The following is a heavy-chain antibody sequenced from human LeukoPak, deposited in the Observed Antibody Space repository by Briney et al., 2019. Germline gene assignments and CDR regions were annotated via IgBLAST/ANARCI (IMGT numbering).Heavy chain of an antibody. V-gene: IGHV3-23*01. D-gene: IGHD6-19*01. CDR1: GFAFSSYA. Sequence: PGGSLRLSCAASGFAFSSYAMSWVPQAPGKGLEWVSAISGSGGSTYYADSVKGRFTIYRDNSKNTLYLQMNSLSREDTAVYYFPSSGWSPYYYYFWDLWGKGTTVTVSS. J-gene: IGHJ6*03. CDR2: ISGSGGST. CDR3: PSSGWSPYYYYFWDL.